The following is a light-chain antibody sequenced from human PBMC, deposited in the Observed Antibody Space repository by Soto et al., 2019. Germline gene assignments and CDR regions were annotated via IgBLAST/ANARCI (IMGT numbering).Light chain of an antibody. Sequence: EIVLTQSPGTLSLSPGERASLSCRASQSVSNSFLAWYQQKAGQSPRLLIYAASARAIGIPDRFSGSGSGTDFTLTISRLEPEDFAVYYCQQYGHSPRTFGQGTKGDIK. V-gene: IGKV3-20*01. CDR3: QQYGHSPRT. J-gene: IGKJ1*01. CDR2: AAS. CDR1: QSVSNSF.